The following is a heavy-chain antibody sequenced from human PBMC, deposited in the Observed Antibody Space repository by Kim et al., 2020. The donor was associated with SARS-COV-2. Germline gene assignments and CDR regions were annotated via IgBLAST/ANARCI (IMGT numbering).Heavy chain of an antibody. J-gene: IGHJ1*01. CDR1: GYTFSSYD. CDR3: ARFYDILTGKTGYFQH. Sequence: ASVKVSCKASGYTFSSYDINWVRQATGQGLEWMGWMNPNSGNTGYAQKFQGRVTMTRNTSISTAYMELSSLRSEDTAVYYCARFYDILTGKTGYFQHWGQGTLVTVSS. CDR2: MNPNSGNT. D-gene: IGHD3-9*01. V-gene: IGHV1-8*01.